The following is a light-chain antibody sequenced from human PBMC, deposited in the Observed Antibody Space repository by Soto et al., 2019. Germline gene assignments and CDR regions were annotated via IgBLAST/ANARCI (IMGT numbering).Light chain of an antibody. V-gene: IGLV1-47*02. CDR2: SNN. Sequence: QSVLTQPPSASGIPGQTVTLSCSGSPSNIGSNYVYWYQQLPGTAPKLLIYSNNQRPSGVPDRFSGSKSGTSGSLAISWLRSEDEADYYCAAWEDSVNLWLFGGGTQLTVL. CDR3: AAWEDSVNLWL. CDR1: PSNIGSNY. J-gene: IGLJ3*02.